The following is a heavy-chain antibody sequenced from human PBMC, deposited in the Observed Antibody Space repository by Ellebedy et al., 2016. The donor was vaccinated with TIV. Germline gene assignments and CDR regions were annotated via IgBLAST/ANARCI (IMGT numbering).Heavy chain of an antibody. V-gene: IGHV1-18*04. J-gene: IGHJ4*02. CDR3: ARDLDSLIMITFGGVIVPFDY. CDR1: GYTFTSYG. D-gene: IGHD3-16*02. CDR2: ISAYNGNT. Sequence: ASVKVSCXASGYTFTSYGISWVRQAPGQGLEWMGWISAYNGNTNYAQKLQGRVTMTTDTSTSTAYMELRSLRSDDTAVYYCARDLDSLIMITFGGVIVPFDYWGQGTLVTVSS.